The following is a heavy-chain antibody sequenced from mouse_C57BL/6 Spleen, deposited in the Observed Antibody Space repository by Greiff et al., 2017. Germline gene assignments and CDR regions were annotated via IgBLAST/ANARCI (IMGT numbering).Heavy chain of an antibody. CDR2: IDPENGDT. V-gene: IGHV14-4*01. Sequence: EVKLVESGAELVRPGASVKLSCTASGFNIKDDYMHWVKQRPEQGLEWIGWIDPENGDTEYASKFQGKATITADTSSNTAYLQLSSLTSEDTAVYYCTTYGSSDYYAMDYWGQGTSVTVSS. CDR1: GFNIKDDY. CDR3: TTYGSSDYYAMDY. J-gene: IGHJ4*01. D-gene: IGHD1-1*01.